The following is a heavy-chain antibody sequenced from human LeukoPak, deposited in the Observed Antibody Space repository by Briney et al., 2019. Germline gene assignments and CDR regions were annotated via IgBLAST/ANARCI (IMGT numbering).Heavy chain of an antibody. V-gene: IGHV4-59*08. CDR2: IYYSGST. J-gene: IGHJ6*02. CDR3: ARHWGAATNYFYYDMDV. Sequence: SETLSLTCTVSGGSMSSYYWSWIRQPPGKGLEWNGYIYYSGSTNYNPSPKSRVTISVETSKNQFSLKLSSVTAADTAVYYCARHWGAATNYFYYDMDVWGQGTTVTVSS. CDR1: GGSMSSYY. D-gene: IGHD3-16*01.